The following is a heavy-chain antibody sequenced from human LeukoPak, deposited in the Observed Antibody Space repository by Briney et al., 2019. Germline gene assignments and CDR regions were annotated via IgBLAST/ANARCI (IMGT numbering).Heavy chain of an antibody. J-gene: IGHJ4*02. V-gene: IGHV3-33*01. CDR3: AREPRYSSSYFDY. CDR1: GFTFSSYG. Sequence: GGSLRLSCAASGFTFSSYGMHWIRQAPGKGLEWVAVIWCDGSNKYYADSVKGRFTISRDNSKNTLYLQMNSLRAEDTAVYYCAREPRYSSSYFDYWGQGTLVTVSS. D-gene: IGHD6-13*01. CDR2: IWCDGSNK.